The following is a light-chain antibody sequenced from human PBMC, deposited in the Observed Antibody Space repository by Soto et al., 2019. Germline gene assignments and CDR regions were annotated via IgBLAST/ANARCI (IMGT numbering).Light chain of an antibody. CDR3: QVWDSNSGV. V-gene: IGLV3-9*01. J-gene: IGLJ3*02. Sequence: SYALTQPLSVSVALGQTARITCGGDNIGIKKVHWYQQKPGQAPVLVIYRNTNRPSGIPERFSGSNSGNTATLTISRAQAGDEADYYCQVWDSNSGVFGGGTQLTVL. CDR2: RNT. CDR1: NIGIKK.